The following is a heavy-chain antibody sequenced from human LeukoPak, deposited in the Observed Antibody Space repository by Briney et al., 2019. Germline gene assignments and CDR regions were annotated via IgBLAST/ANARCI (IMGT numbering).Heavy chain of an antibody. CDR1: GFSISSYV. CDR3: AKDRDGANWFDP. V-gene: IGHV3-23*01. J-gene: IGHJ5*02. CDR2: ISGSGSNT. Sequence: GGPLRLSCAVSGFSISSYVMSWVRQAPGKGLEWVSAISGSGSNTYYVDSVKGRFTISRDNSKNTLYLQMNSLRAEDTAVYYCAKDRDGANWFDPWGQGTLVTVSS. D-gene: IGHD4-17*01.